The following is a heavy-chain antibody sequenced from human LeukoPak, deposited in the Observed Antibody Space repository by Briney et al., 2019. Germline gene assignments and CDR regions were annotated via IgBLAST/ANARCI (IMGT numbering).Heavy chain of an antibody. CDR1: GGSISSYY. CDR2: IYYSGST. CDR3: ARDLGYYDSSGYLPFAY. V-gene: IGHV4-59*01. D-gene: IGHD3-22*01. Sequence: PSETLSLTCTVSGGSISSYYWSWIRQPPGKGLEWIGYIYYSGSTNYNPSPKSRVTISVDTSKNQFSLKLSSVTAADTAVYYCARDLGYYDSSGYLPFAYWGQGTLVTVSS. J-gene: IGHJ4*02.